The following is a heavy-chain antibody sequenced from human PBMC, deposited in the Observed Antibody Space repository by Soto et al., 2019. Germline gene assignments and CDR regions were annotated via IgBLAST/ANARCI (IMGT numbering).Heavy chain of an antibody. CDR1: GFTFSSYA. V-gene: IGHV3-23*01. CDR3: AKDLLQYGSGISEGYFDY. CDR2: ISGSGGST. J-gene: IGHJ4*02. D-gene: IGHD3-10*01. Sequence: EVQLLESGGGLVQPGGSLRLSCAASGFTFSSYAMSWVRQAPGKGLEWVSAISGSGGSTYYADSVKGRFTISRDNSRNTLDLQMNSLRAEDTAVYYCAKDLLQYGSGISEGYFDYWGQGTLVTVSS.